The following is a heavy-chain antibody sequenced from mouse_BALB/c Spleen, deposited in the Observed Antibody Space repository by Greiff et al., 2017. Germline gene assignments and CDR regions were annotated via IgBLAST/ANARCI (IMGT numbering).Heavy chain of an antibody. CDR1: GYAFTNYL. V-gene: IGHV1-54*01. Sequence: QVQLQQSGAELVRPGTSVKVSCKASGYAFTNYLIEWVKQRPGQGLEWIGVINPGSGGTNYNQKFKGKATLTADKSSSTAYMELRSLTSEDSAVYYCTREYYYGSSPAWFDYWGQGTLVTVSA. CDR2: INPGSGGT. D-gene: IGHD1-1*01. CDR3: TREYYYGSSPAWFDY. J-gene: IGHJ3*01.